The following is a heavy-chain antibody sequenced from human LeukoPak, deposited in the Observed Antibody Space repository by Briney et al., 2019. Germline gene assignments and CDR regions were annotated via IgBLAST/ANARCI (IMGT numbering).Heavy chain of an antibody. D-gene: IGHD3-16*01. V-gene: IGHV3-33*01. CDR1: GFTFSSYG. CDR2: IWYDGSNK. J-gene: IGHJ6*02. Sequence: GGSLRLSCAASGFTFSSYGMHWVRQAPGKGLEWVAVIWYDGSNKYYADSVKGRFTISRDNSKNTLYLQMNSLRAEDTAVYYCARDWRSVTNGMDVWGQGTTVTVSS. CDR3: ARDWRSVTNGMDV.